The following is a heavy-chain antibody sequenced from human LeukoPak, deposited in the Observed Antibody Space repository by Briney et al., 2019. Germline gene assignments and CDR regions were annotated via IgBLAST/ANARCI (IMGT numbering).Heavy chain of an antibody. V-gene: IGHV4-61*08. D-gene: IGHD3-16*01. CDR2: VYNSGDT. CDR3: ARLKLGAYFDL. J-gene: IGHJ2*01. CDR1: GGSISSGGDY. Sequence: PSETLSLTCTVSGGSISSGGDYWSWIRQSPGKGLEWVGYVYNSGDTGKNPSLKSRVTILLDTSKSQCSLKLTSVSAADTAVYYCARLKLGAYFDLWGRGTLVTVSS.